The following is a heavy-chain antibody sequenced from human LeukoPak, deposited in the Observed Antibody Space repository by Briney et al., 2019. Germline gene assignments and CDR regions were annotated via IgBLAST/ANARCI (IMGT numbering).Heavy chain of an antibody. CDR1: GGTFGSYA. D-gene: IGHD2-2*01. CDR3: ARGRTCGTSCSYYYMDV. Sequence: SVKVSCKASGGTFGSYAISWVRQAPGQGLEWMGGIIPIFGTANYAQKFQGRVTITADESTGTAYMELSSLRSEDTAVYYCARGRTCGTSCSYYYMDVWGKGTTVTVSS. J-gene: IGHJ6*03. CDR2: IIPIFGTA. V-gene: IGHV1-69*13.